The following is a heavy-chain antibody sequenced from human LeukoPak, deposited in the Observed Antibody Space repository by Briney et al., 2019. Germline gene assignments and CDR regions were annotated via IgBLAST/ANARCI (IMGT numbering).Heavy chain of an antibody. CDR3: ARALGAYCSSTSCPYYYYYGMDV. CDR2: INHSGST. V-gene: IGHV4-34*01. D-gene: IGHD2-2*01. J-gene: IGHJ6*02. Sequence: TAETLSLTCAVYGWSFSGYYWSWIRQPPGKGLEWIGEINHSGSTNYNPSLKSRLTISVDTSKNQFSLKRSSVTAADTAVYYCARALGAYCSSTSCPYYYYYGMDVWGQGTTVTVSS. CDR1: GWSFSGYY.